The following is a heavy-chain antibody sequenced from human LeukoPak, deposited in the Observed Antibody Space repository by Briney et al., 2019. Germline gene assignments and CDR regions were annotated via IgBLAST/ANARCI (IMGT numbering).Heavy chain of an antibody. J-gene: IGHJ6*03. CDR3: AKVEDWYRGNYYYYYMDV. CDR1: GFTFSSYE. Sequence: SGGSLRLSCAASGFTFSSYEMNWVRQAPGKGLEWVSYISSSGSTIYYADSVKGRFTISRDNSKNALYLQMNSLRAEDTAVYYCAKVEDWYRGNYYYYYMDVWGKGTTVTISS. V-gene: IGHV3-48*03. D-gene: IGHD3/OR15-3a*01. CDR2: ISSSGSTI.